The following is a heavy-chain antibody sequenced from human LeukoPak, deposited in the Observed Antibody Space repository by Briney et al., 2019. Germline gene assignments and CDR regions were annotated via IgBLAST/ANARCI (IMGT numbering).Heavy chain of an antibody. D-gene: IGHD2-8*01. V-gene: IGHV1-69*01. CDR1: GGTFSSYA. J-gene: IGHJ5*02. Sequence: SVNVSCKASGGTFSSYAISWVRQAPGQGLEWMGGIIPIFGTANYAQKFQGRVTITADESTSTAYMELSRLRSEDTAVYYCARDLPSTNGVWVNWFDPWGQGTLVTVSS. CDR3: ARDLPSTNGVWVNWFDP. CDR2: IIPIFGTA.